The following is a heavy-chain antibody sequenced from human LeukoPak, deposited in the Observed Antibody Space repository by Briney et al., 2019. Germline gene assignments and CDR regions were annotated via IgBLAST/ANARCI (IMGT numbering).Heavy chain of an antibody. J-gene: IGHJ5*02. CDR2: IYTSGST. D-gene: IGHD3-22*01. V-gene: IGHV4-4*07. Sequence: SETLSLTCTVSGGSISSYYWSWIRQPAGKGLEWIGRIYTSGSTNYNPSLKSRVTISVDTSKNQFSLKLSPVTAADTAVYYCAGPEGGYYYDSSGYEAWGQGTLVTVSS. CDR3: AGPEGGYYYDSSGYEA. CDR1: GGSISSYY.